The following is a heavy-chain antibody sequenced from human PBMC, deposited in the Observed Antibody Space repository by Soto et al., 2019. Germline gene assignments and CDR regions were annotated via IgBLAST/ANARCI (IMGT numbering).Heavy chain of an antibody. V-gene: IGHV3-23*01. Sequence: PGGSLRLSCAASGFTVNNTAMTWVRQAPGKGLEWVSAFSGRSKSTYYATSVKGRFTISKDNSKNTPYLQMNSLRAEDTALYYCAKGIDCGADCHSYDTFDIWGQGTVVTVSS. CDR1: GFTVNNTA. CDR3: AKGIDCGADCHSYDTFDI. D-gene: IGHD2-21*02. J-gene: IGHJ3*02. CDR2: FSGRSKST.